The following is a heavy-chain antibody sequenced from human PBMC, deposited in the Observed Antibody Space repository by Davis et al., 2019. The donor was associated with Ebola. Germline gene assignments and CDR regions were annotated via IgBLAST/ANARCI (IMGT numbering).Heavy chain of an antibody. CDR2: IDSDVSST. CDR1: GFTFSAHT. D-gene: IGHD2-2*01. J-gene: IGHJ4*02. V-gene: IGHV3-74*01. CDR3: ARVRCSSTSCTEIDY. Sequence: HTGGSLRLSCSASGFTFSAHTMHWVRQAPGKGLVWVSRIDSDVSSTSYADSVKGRFTISRDNAKNTLYLQMDSLRAEDTAVYYCARVRCSSTSCTEIDYWGQGTLVTVSS.